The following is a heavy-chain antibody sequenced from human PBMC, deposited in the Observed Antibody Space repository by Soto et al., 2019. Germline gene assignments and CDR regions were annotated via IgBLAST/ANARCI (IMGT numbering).Heavy chain of an antibody. CDR2: IYSGGST. V-gene: IGHV3-66*01. D-gene: IGHD3-9*01. Sequence: PGGSLRLSCAASGFTVSSNYMSWVRPAPGKGLEWVSVIYSGGSTYYADSVKGRFTISRDNSKNTLYLQMNSLRAEDTAVYYCARILTGYSLYYYMDVWGKGTTVTVSS. CDR3: ARILTGYSLYYYMDV. CDR1: GFTVSSNY. J-gene: IGHJ6*03.